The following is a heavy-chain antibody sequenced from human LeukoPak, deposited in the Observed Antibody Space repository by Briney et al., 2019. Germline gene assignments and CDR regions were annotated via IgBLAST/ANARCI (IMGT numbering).Heavy chain of an antibody. CDR3: AKARYSSSWAFDY. V-gene: IGHV3-23*01. CDR2: ISGSGGST. J-gene: IGHJ4*02. CDR1: GFTFSSYA. Sequence: GGSLRLSCAASGFTFSSYAMSWVRQAPGKGLEWVSAISGSGGSTYYADSVKGRFTISRDNPKNTLYLQMNSLRAEDTAVYYCAKARYSSSWAFDYWGQGTLVIVSS. D-gene: IGHD6-13*01.